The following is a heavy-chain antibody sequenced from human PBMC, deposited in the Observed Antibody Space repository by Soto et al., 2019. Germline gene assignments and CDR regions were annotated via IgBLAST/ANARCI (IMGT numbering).Heavy chain of an antibody. CDR1: GGTFSSYA. CDR2: IIPIFGTA. J-gene: IGHJ4*02. CDR3: ARTTGGGFGELFAPDY. Sequence: QVQLVQSGAEVKKPGSSVKVSCKASGGTFSSYAISWVRQAPGQGLEWMGGIIPIFGTANYAQKFQGRVTITADESTSTAYRELGSVRAEDTAVYYCARTTGGGFGELFAPDYWGQGTLVTVSS. V-gene: IGHV1-69*01. D-gene: IGHD3-10*01.